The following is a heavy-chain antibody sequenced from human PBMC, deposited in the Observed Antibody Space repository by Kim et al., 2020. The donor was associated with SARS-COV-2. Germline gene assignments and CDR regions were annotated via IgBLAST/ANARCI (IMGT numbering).Heavy chain of an antibody. CDR2: IYYSGST. D-gene: IGHD3-3*01. CDR3: ARDPLKNPTLFGHYYY. CDR1: GGSISSGGYY. V-gene: IGHV4-31*03. Sequence: SETLSLTCSVSGGSISSGGYYWRWIRQHPGKGLEWIGYIYYSGSTYYNPSLESRVTISVDTSKNQFSLHVSPVTAADTAVYYCARDPLKNPTLFGHYYY. J-gene: IGHJ6*01.